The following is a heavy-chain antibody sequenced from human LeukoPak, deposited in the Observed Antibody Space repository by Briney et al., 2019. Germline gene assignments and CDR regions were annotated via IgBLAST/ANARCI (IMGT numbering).Heavy chain of an antibody. J-gene: IGHJ1*01. CDR3: ARSRGNLYFQH. Sequence: SATLSLTCTVSGDSISSYYWSWIRQSPEKGLEWIGYIQYTGSTYNNPSLRSRVTISVDTSKNQFSLRLISVTAADTAMYYCARSRGNLYFQHWGQGTLVTVSS. V-gene: IGHV4-59*01. CDR1: GDSISSYY. D-gene: IGHD6-25*01. CDR2: IQYTGST.